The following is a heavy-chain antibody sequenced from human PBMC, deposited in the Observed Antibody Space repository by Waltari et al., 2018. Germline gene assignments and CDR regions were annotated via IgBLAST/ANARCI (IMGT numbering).Heavy chain of an antibody. J-gene: IGHJ4*02. V-gene: IGHV1-2*06. CDR1: GYTFTGYY. CDR2: INPNSGGT. D-gene: IGHD3-22*01. Sequence: QVQLVQSGAEVKKPGASVKVSCKASGYTFTGYYMHWVRQAPGQGLEWMGRINPNSGGTNYAQKLQGRVTMTRDTSISTAYMELSRLRSDDTAVYYCARLEAGNYYDSSGYPYFDYWGQGTLVTVSS. CDR3: ARLEAGNYYDSSGYPYFDY.